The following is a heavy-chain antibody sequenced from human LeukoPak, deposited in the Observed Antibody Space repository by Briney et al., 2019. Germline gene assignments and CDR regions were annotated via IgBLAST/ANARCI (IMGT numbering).Heavy chain of an antibody. CDR2: IYPGDSDT. Sequence: GGSLRLSCAASGFTFTSYWIGWVRQMPGKGLEWMGTIYPGDSDTKYSPSFQGQVTISADKSISTAYLQWSRLKTSDTAIYYCARHRPYYDSSGPDYWGQGTLVTVSS. V-gene: IGHV5-51*01. CDR1: GFTFTSYW. CDR3: ARHRPYYDSSGPDY. D-gene: IGHD3-22*01. J-gene: IGHJ4*02.